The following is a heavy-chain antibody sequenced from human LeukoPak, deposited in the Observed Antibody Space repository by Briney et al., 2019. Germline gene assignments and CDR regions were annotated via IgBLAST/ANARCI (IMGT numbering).Heavy chain of an antibody. D-gene: IGHD1-26*01. J-gene: IGHJ4*02. CDR1: GGSFSGYY. Sequence: PSGTLSLTCAVYGGSFSGYYWSWIRQPPGKGLEWIGEINHSGSTNYNPSLKSRVTISVDTSENQFSLKLSSVTAADTAVYYCARRPMGFSPVFDYWGQGTLVTVSS. V-gene: IGHV4-34*01. CDR3: ARRPMGFSPVFDY. CDR2: INHSGST.